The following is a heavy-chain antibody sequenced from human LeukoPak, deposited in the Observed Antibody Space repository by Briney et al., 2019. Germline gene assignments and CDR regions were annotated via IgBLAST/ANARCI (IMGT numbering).Heavy chain of an antibody. CDR3: ARGTGTFDY. Sequence: PSETLSLTCAISGDSVSSNSAAWNWFRQSPSRGLEWLGRTYYRSKWYNDYAVSVKSRMTINSDSSKNQFSLQLNSVTPEDTAVYYCARGTGTFDYWGQGTLVTVSS. CDR2: TYYRSKWYN. J-gene: IGHJ4*02. V-gene: IGHV6-1*01. D-gene: IGHD3-10*01. CDR1: GDSVSSNSAA.